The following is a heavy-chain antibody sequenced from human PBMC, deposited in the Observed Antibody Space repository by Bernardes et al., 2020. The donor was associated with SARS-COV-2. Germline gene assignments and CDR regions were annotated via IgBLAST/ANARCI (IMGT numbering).Heavy chain of an antibody. V-gene: IGHV3-33*08. D-gene: IGHD4-17*01. CDR3: AGGLKQNGDYPWYYGLDV. CDR1: GFPFSNYA. Sequence: GGSLRLSCAASGFPFSNYAMFWVRQAPGRGLEWVAIIWFDGSLTFYADSVKGRFTISRDNSKNMLYLQMNSLRAEDTAVYYCAGGLKQNGDYPWYYGLDVWGQGTTATVCS. CDR2: IWFDGSLT. J-gene: IGHJ6*01.